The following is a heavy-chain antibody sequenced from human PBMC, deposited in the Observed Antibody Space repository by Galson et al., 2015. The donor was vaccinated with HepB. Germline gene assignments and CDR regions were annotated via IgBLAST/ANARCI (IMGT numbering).Heavy chain of an antibody. V-gene: IGHV3-23*01. CDR3: AKGYYYDSSGFLYYYGMDV. CDR1: GFTFSTYA. D-gene: IGHD3-22*01. Sequence: SLRLSCAASGFTFSTYAMSWVRQAPGKGLEWVSAISGSGGSTYYADSVKGRFTISRDNSKNTLYLQMNSLRAEDTAVYYCAKGYYYDSSGFLYYYGMDVWGQGTTVTVSS. J-gene: IGHJ6*02. CDR2: ISGSGGST.